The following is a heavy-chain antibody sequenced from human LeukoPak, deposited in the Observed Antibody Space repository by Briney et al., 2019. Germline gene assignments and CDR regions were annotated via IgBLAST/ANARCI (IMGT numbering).Heavy chain of an antibody. CDR3: AREVIAAAGTCWFDP. V-gene: IGHV3-11*05. CDR1: GFTFSDYY. D-gene: IGHD6-13*01. CDR2: ISSSSSYT. Sequence: GGSLRLSCAASGFTFSDYYMSWIRQAPGRGLEWVSYISSSSSYTNYADSVKGRFTISRDNAKNSLYLQMNSLRAEGTAVYYCAREVIAAAGTCWFDPWGQGTLVTVSS. J-gene: IGHJ5*02.